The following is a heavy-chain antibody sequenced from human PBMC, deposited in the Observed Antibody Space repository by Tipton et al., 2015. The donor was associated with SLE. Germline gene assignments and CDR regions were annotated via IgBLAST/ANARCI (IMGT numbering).Heavy chain of an antibody. CDR2: IFYTGST. CDR3: ATSPLTL. V-gene: IGHV4-31*03. CDR1: GGSISSGDYF. Sequence: TLSLTCTVSGGSISSGDYFWSWIRQHPGKGLEWIGYIFYTGSTYYNPSLKSRLTISVDMSKNQFSLKLTSVTAADTAVYYCATSPLTLWGQGTLVTVSS. J-gene: IGHJ4*02. D-gene: IGHD2-2*01.